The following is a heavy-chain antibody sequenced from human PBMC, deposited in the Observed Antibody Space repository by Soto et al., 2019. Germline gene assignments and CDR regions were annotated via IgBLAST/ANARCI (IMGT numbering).Heavy chain of an antibody. CDR2: ISGYNGNI. V-gene: IGHV1-18*04. CDR3: ARDVSGGTYPWFFDL. Sequence: QGQLVQSGAEVKKPGASVNVSCKASGYTSSIYGFSWVRQAPGQGLEWMAWISGYNGNIKYAQKFQGRVTVATDTTTTGAYMELRSLRSDDTAVYYCARDVSGGTYPWFFDLWGRGTLVTVSS. CDR1: GYTSSIYG. D-gene: IGHD1-26*01. J-gene: IGHJ2*01.